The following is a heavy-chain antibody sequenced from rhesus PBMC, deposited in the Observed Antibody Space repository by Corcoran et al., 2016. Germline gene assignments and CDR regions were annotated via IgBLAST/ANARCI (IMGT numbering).Heavy chain of an antibody. J-gene: IGHJ4*01. CDR3: AREGNTVTT. Sequence: QVQLQESGPGLVKPSETLSLTCAVSGYSISSGYGWSWIRQPPGKGLEWIGYISYSGRSYSTPSFKSRVTISIDTSKNQFALKLSSVTAADTAVYYCAREGNTVTTWGQGVLVTVSS. CDR2: ISYSGRS. V-gene: IGHV4-127*01. D-gene: IGHD4-23*01. CDR1: GYSISSGYG.